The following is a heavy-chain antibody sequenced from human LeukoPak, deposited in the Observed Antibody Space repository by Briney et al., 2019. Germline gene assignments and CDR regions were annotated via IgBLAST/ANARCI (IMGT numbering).Heavy chain of an antibody. CDR1: GFTFSSYA. J-gene: IGHJ4*02. CDR2: ISGSGGST. D-gene: IGHD3-16*02. Sequence: GGSLRLSCAASGFTFSSYAMSWVRQAPGKGLEWVSAISGSGGSTYYADSVKGRFTISRDNSKNTLYLQMNSLRVEDTAVYYCARDLLGGSNPNWGQGTLVTVSS. V-gene: IGHV3-23*01. CDR3: ARDLLGGSNPN.